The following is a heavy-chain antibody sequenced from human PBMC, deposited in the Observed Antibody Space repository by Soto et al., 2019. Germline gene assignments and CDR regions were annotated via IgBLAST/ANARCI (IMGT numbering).Heavy chain of an antibody. J-gene: IGHJ5*02. CDR2: INHAGST. V-gene: IGHV4-34*01. Sequence: QVQLQQWGAGLLKPSETLSLTCGIYGGYFSANYWSWIRQTPGKGLEWLGEINHAGSTDYNPSLKSRITISADTAKNQFSLKLSSVTAADTAVYYCATGGLFSPWGQGTLVTVSS. CDR3: ATGGLFSP. D-gene: IGHD3-3*01. CDR1: GGYFSANY.